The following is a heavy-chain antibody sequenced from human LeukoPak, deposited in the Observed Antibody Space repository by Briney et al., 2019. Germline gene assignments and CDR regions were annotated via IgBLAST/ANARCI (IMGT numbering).Heavy chain of an antibody. CDR2: ISSDGSDT. CDR1: GLTFSSNW. Sequence: GGSLRLSCAASGLTFSSNWMHWVRQAPGKGLVWVSRISSDGSDTTYADSVKGRFTISRDNAKNTLYLQMSSLRADDTAVYYCATRRDTNNRDYWGQGTLVTVSS. J-gene: IGHJ4*02. CDR3: ATRRDTNNRDY. V-gene: IGHV3-74*01. D-gene: IGHD5-24*01.